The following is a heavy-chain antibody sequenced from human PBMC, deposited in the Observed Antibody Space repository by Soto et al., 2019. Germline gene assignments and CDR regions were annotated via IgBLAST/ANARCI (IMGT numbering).Heavy chain of an antibody. CDR2: IYPGDSDT. J-gene: IGHJ5*02. Sequence: GESLKISCKGSGYSFTSYWIGWVRQMPGKGLEWMGIIYPGDSDTRYSPSFQGQVTISADKSISTAYLQWSSLKASDTAMYYCARAPYRAARPHWFDPWGQGTLVTVSS. CDR1: GYSFTSYW. V-gene: IGHV5-51*01. CDR3: ARAPYRAARPHWFDP. D-gene: IGHD6-6*01.